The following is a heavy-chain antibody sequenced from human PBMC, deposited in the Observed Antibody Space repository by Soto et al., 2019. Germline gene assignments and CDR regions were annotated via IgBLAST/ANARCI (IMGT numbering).Heavy chain of an antibody. CDR3: ARVYSSLDYGIDF. D-gene: IGHD6-6*01. CDR2: ISYDGSNE. CDR1: GFTFSSYS. J-gene: IGHJ4*02. V-gene: IGHV3-30-3*01. Sequence: GGSLRLSCAASGFTFSSYSMHWVRQAPGKGLEWVAVISYDGSNEYYADSVKGRFTISRDNSKNTLYLQMNSLRPEDTAPYYCARVYSSLDYGIDFWGQGTLVTVSS.